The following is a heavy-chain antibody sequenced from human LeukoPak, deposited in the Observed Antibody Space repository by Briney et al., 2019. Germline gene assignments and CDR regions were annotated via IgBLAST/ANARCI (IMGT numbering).Heavy chain of an antibody. CDR3: ARGTGEGSSWYIGADY. D-gene: IGHD6-13*01. CDR2: IWSDGNNK. J-gene: IGHJ4*02. Sequence: GRSLRLSCAASGFTFSSYGMHWVRQAPGKGLEWVAVIWSDGNNKYYADSVKGRFTISRDNSKNTLYLQMNSLRAEDTAVYYCARGTGEGSSWYIGADYWGQGTLVTASS. CDR1: GFTFSSYG. V-gene: IGHV3-33*01.